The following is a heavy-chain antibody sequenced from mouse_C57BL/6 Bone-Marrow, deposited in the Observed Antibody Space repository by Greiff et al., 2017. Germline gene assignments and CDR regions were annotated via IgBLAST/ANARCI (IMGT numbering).Heavy chain of an antibody. D-gene: IGHD2-12*01. CDR3: ARHYYIWYFDV. Sequence: EVQVVESGGDLVKPGGSLKLSCAASGFTFSSYCMSWVRQTPDKRLEWVATISSGGSYTYYPDSVKGRFTISRDNAKNTLDLQMSSLKSEDTAMYYCARHYYIWYFDVWGTGTTVTVSS. V-gene: IGHV5-6*01. J-gene: IGHJ1*03. CDR2: ISSGGSYT. CDR1: GFTFSSYC.